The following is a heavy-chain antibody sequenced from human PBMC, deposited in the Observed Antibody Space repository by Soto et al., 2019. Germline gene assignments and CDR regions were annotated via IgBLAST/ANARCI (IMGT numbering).Heavy chain of an antibody. V-gene: IGHV1-69*02. J-gene: IGHJ3*02. CDR3: ARGIVVVPAAKAGDAFDI. D-gene: IGHD2-2*01. CDR1: GGTFSSYT. CDR2: IIPILGIA. Sequence: QVQLVQSGAEVKKPGSSVKVSCKASGGTFSSYTISWVRQAPGQGLEWMGRIIPILGIANYAQKFQGRVTITADKSTSTAYMELSSLRSEDTAVYYCARGIVVVPAAKAGDAFDIWGQGIMVTVSS.